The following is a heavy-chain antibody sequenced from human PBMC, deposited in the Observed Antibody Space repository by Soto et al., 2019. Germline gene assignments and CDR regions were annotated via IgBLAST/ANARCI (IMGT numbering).Heavy chain of an antibody. CDR3: AKETQMTRLIQLWPCEYYYYGMDV. Sequence: QVQLVESGGGVVQPGRSLRLSCAASGFTFSSYGMHWVRQAPGKGLEWVAVISYDGSNKYYADSVKGRFTISRDNSKNTLYLQMNSLRAEDTAVYYCAKETQMTRLIQLWPCEYYYYGMDVWGQGTTVTVSS. V-gene: IGHV3-30*18. J-gene: IGHJ6*02. CDR1: GFTFSSYG. CDR2: ISYDGSNK. D-gene: IGHD5-18*01.